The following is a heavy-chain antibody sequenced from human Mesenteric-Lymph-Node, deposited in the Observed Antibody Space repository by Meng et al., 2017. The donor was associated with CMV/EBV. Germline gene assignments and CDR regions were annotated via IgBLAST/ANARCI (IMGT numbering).Heavy chain of an antibody. J-gene: IGHJ4*02. CDR3: ARLAAYHYDSSGYYYF. Sequence: SGFTFNRYWMSWVRQAPGKGLEWVANINQDGSKRYYVDSVKGRFTISRDNAKNSLYLQMSSLTAEDTAVYYCARLAAYHYDSSGYYYFWGQGTLVTVSS. CDR1: GFTFNRYW. D-gene: IGHD3-22*01. CDR2: INQDGSKR. V-gene: IGHV3-7*01.